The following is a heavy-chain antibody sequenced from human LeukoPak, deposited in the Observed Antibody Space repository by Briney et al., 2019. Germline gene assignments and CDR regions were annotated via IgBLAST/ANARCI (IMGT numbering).Heavy chain of an antibody. J-gene: IGHJ4*02. D-gene: IGHD3-22*01. Sequence: GGSLRLSCVVSGFTFGDYAMHWVRQAPGKGLEWVSGITWNSSSIGYADSVKGRFTISRDNARNSPYLQMNSLRAEDTALYYCARLSVVAPFDYWGQGTLVTVSS. CDR1: GFTFGDYA. CDR3: ARLSVVAPFDY. CDR2: ITWNSSSI. V-gene: IGHV3-9*01.